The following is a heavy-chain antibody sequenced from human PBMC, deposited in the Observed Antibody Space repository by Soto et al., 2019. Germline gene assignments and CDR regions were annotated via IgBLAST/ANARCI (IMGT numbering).Heavy chain of an antibody. D-gene: IGHD6-13*01. CDR3: ARDVANSSWFDY. Sequence: ASVKVSCKASGYTFTGYYMHWVRQAPGQGLEWMGWINPNSGGTNYAQKFQGRVTMTRDTSISTAYMELSRLRSDDTAVYYCARDVANSSWFDYWGQGTLVTVSS. V-gene: IGHV1-2*02. J-gene: IGHJ4*02. CDR1: GYTFTGYY. CDR2: INPNSGGT.